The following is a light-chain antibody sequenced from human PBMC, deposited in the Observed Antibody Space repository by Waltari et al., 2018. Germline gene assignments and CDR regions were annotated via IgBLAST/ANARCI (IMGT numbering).Light chain of an antibody. CDR1: SSDVGAYNY. J-gene: IGLJ1*01. V-gene: IGLV2-14*03. CDR2: NVI. Sequence: QSALTQPASVSGSPGQSITISCTGTSSDVGAYNYVSWYQQHPGKAPKLMIYNVINRPAGVSNRFSGSKSGNPASLTISWLHAEDEADYYCSSYTRSSTHVFGTGTKVTVL. CDR3: SSYTRSSTHV.